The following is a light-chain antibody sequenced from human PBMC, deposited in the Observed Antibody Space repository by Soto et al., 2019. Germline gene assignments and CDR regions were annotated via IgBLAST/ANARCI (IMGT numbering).Light chain of an antibody. CDR3: CSFSGSPYV. V-gene: IGLV2-11*01. CDR1: SSDVGGYNY. Sequence: QSVLTQPRSVSGSPGQSVTISYTGTSSDVGGYNYVSWYQHHPGKAPKLMIYDVSKRPSGVPDRFSGSKSGNTASLTISGLQAEDEADYYCCSFSGSPYVFGTGTKVTVL. CDR2: DVS. J-gene: IGLJ1*01.